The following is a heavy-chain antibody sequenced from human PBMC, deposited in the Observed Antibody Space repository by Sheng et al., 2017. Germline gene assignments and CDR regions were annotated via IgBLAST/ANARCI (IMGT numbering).Heavy chain of an antibody. D-gene: IGHD3-3*01. CDR3: AREFRFNWFDP. Sequence: QVQLQESGPGLVKTSQTLSLTCSVSGGAISDVRFSWNWIRQPAGKGLQWIGRIYSRRGHRLQPLLKSRVVMSLDTSKNQFSLKLTSVTAADTAVYYCAREFRFNWFDPWAREPWSPSP. CDR1: GGAISDVRFS. V-gene: IGHV4-61*02. J-gene: IGHJ5*02. CDR2: IYSRRGH.